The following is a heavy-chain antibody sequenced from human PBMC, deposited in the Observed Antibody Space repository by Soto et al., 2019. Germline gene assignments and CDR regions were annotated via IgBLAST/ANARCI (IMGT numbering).Heavy chain of an antibody. CDR1: GDSISSGDYY. V-gene: IGHV4-30-4*01. D-gene: IGHD2-2*01. CDR2: IYYSGTT. J-gene: IGHJ4*02. CDR3: ARSRYCSSTSCCTLGDYFDS. Sequence: QVQLQESGPRLVKPSQTLSLTCTVSGDSISSGDYYWSWIRQPPGKGLEWIGHIYYSGTTYYNPALKSRVTISVDTSKNQFSLKLSSVTAADTAVYHCARSRYCSSTSCCTLGDYFDSWGQGTLVTVSS.